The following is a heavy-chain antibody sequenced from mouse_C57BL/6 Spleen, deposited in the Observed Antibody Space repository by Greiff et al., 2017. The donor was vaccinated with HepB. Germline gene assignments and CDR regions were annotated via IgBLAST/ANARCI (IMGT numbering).Heavy chain of an antibody. CDR3: AKKDYGSSNDAMDY. D-gene: IGHD1-1*01. Sequence: QVQLKQSGPGLVQPSQSLSITCTVSGFTFTSYGVHWVRQSPGKGLEWLGVIWRGGSTDYNAAFMSRMSITKDNSKSQVFSKMSSVQADDSAIYYGAKKDYGSSNDAMDYWGQGTSVTVSS. CDR1: GFTFTSYG. J-gene: IGHJ4*01. V-gene: IGHV2-5*01. CDR2: IWRGGST.